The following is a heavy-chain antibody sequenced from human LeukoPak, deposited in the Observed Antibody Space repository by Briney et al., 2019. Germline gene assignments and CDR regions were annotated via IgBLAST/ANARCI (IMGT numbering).Heavy chain of an antibody. D-gene: IGHD5-18*01. CDR1: GFTFSSYD. CDR2: IGTAGDP. V-gene: IGHV3-13*05. CDR3: ARAVGTAMAHTDYFDY. Sequence: GGSLRLSCAASGFTFSSYDMHWVRQATGKGLEWVSAIGTAGDPYYPGSVKGRFTISRENAKNSLYLQMNSLRAGDTAVYYCARAVGTAMAHTDYFDYWGQGTLVTVSS. J-gene: IGHJ4*02.